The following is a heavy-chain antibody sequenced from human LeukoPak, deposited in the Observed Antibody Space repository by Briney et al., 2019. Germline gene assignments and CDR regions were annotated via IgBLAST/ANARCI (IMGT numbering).Heavy chain of an antibody. J-gene: IGHJ4*02. CDR3: AREQLALSPPCDY. CDR2: ISSSSSTI. V-gene: IGHV3-48*01. Sequence: PGGSLGLSCAASGFTFSNYGMHWVRQAPGKGLEWVSYISSSSSTIYYADSVKGRFTISRDNAKNSLYLQMNSLRAEDTAVYYCAREQLALSPPCDYWGQGTLVTVSS. CDR1: GFTFSNYG. D-gene: IGHD6-6*01.